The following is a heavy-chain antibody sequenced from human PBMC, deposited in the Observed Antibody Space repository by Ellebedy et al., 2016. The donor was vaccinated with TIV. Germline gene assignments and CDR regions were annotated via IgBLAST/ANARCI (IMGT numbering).Heavy chain of an antibody. CDR2: IYSGGST. D-gene: IGHD3-10*01. CDR3: AKGRGSAYDYYYGMDV. Sequence: GESLKISXAASGFTVSSNYMSWVRQAPGKGLEWVSVIYSGGSTYYADSVKGRFTISRDNSKNTLYLQMNSLRAEDTAVYYCAKGRGSAYDYYYGMDVWGQGTTVTVSS. CDR1: GFTVSSNY. J-gene: IGHJ6*02. V-gene: IGHV3-53*01.